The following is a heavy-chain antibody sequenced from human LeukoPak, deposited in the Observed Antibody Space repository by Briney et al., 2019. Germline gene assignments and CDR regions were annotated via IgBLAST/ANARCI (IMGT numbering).Heavy chain of an antibody. CDR1: GYTFTSYD. CDR2: MNPNSGNT. Sequence: ASVKVSCKASGYTFTSYDINWVRQATGQGLEWMGWMNPNSGNTGYAQKFQGRVTMTRNTSISTAYMELSSLRSEDTAVYYCAGAGGLYYNSYYMDVWAKGPRSPSP. V-gene: IGHV1-8*01. CDR3: AGAGGLYYNSYYMDV. J-gene: IGHJ6*03.